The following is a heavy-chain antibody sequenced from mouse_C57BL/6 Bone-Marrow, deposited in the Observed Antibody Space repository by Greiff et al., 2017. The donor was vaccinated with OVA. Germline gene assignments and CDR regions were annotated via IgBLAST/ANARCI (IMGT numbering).Heavy chain of an antibody. CDR3: ARSYDYDGGWFAY. V-gene: IGHV1-7*01. D-gene: IGHD2-4*01. Sequence: VQLQQSGAELAKPGASVQLSCTASGYTFTSYWMHWVKQRPGQGLEWIGYINPSSGYPKSNQKFKDKATLTADKSSSTAYMQLSSLTYEDSAVDYCARSYDYDGGWFAYWGQGTLVTVSA. CDR2: INPSSGYP. CDR1: GYTFTSYW. J-gene: IGHJ3*01.